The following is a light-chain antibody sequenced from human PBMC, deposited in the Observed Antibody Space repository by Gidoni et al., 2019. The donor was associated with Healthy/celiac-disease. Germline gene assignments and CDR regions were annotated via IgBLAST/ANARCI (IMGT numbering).Light chain of an antibody. CDR1: QSVSSN. J-gene: IGKJ1*01. CDR3: QQYNNWPPWT. Sequence: EIVMTQSPATLSVSPGERATLSCRASQSVSSNLARYQQKPGQAPRRLIYGASTRATGIPARFSGSGSVTEFTLTISSLQSEDFAVYYCQQYNNWPPWTFGQGTKVEIK. V-gene: IGKV3-15*01. CDR2: GAS.